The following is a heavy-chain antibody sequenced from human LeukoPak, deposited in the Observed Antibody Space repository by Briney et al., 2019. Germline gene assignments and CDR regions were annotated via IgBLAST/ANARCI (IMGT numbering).Heavy chain of an antibody. CDR2: ISSSGGTM. Sequence: GGSLRLSCAASGFTFSDYEMNWVRQAPGMGLEWVAFISSSGGTMYYADSVRGRFTLSRDSAKIPLYLQMNSLRAEDTAVYYCARTKMSPYYYYGLDVWGQGTTVTVSS. J-gene: IGHJ6*02. CDR1: GFTFSDYE. CDR3: ARTKMSPYYYYGLDV. V-gene: IGHV3-48*03. D-gene: IGHD2-8*01.